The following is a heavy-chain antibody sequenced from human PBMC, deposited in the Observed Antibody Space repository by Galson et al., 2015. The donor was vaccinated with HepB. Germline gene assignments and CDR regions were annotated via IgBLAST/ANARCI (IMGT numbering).Heavy chain of an antibody. J-gene: IGHJ4*02. CDR1: GFTFSSYG. D-gene: IGHD3-22*01. CDR2: IRYDGSNK. Sequence: SLRLSCAASGFTFSSYGMHWVRQAPGKGLEWVAFIRYDGSNKYYADSVKGRFTISRDNSKNTLYLQMNSLRAEDTAVYYCAKDRVYDSSGYYINFDYWGQGTLVTVSS. V-gene: IGHV3-30*02. CDR3: AKDRVYDSSGYYINFDY.